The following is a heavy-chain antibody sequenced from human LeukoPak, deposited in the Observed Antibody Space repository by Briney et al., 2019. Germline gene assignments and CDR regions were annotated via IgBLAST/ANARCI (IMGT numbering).Heavy chain of an antibody. J-gene: IGHJ5*02. D-gene: IGHD6-19*01. CDR3: ARSVAGITWFDP. CDR2: IRNDGSNE. Sequence: GGSLRLSCTVSGFTFSNSGMHWVRQAPGKGLEWVAFIRNDGSNEFYVDSVKGRFTISRDNSMNTLNLQMSSLRPEDTAVYYCARSVAGITWFDPWGQGTLVTVSS. CDR1: GFTFSNSG. V-gene: IGHV3-30*02.